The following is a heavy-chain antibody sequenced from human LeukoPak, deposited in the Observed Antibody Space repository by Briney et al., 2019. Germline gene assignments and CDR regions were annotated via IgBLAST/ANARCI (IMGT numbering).Heavy chain of an antibody. Sequence: GRSLRLSCAASGFTFSSYAMHWVRRAPGKGLEWVAVISYDGSNKYYADSVKGRFTISRDNSKNTLCLQMNSLRAEDTAVYYCAREGYGDYTDTFDYWGQGTLVTVSS. D-gene: IGHD4-17*01. CDR2: ISYDGSNK. J-gene: IGHJ4*02. CDR1: GFTFSSYA. CDR3: AREGYGDYTDTFDY. V-gene: IGHV3-30-3*01.